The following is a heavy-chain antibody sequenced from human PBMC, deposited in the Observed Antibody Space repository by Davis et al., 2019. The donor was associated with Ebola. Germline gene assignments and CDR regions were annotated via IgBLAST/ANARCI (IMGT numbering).Heavy chain of an antibody. J-gene: IGHJ5*01. Sequence: ASVKVSCKTSGFTFTANYLHCVRQAPGQGLEWMGWINLKSGATNYAPKFQGWVTMTRDTSITTAYMELTNLKSEDTGMYYCARPIMITDLDSWGQGTLVTVSS. D-gene: IGHD3-16*01. CDR3: ARPIMITDLDS. V-gene: IGHV1-2*04. CDR2: INLKSGAT. CDR1: GFTFTANY.